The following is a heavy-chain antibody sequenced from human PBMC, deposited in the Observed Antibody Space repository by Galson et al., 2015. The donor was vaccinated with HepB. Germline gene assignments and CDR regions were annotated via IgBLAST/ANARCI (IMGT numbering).Heavy chain of an antibody. CDR1: GGSISSGGYY. CDR2: IYYSGST. J-gene: IGHJ5*02. D-gene: IGHD1-20*01. CDR3: ARRGITEYWFDP. V-gene: IGHV4-31*03. Sequence: TLSLTCTVSGGSISSGGYYWSWIRQHPGKGLEWIGYIYYSGSTYYNPSLKSRVTISVDTSKNQFSLELSSVTAADTAVYYCARRGITEYWFDPWGQGTLVTVSS.